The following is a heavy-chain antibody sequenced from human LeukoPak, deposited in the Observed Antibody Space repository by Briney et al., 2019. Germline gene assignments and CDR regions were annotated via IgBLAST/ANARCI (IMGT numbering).Heavy chain of an antibody. V-gene: IGHV3-30*02. J-gene: IGHJ4*02. CDR1: GFTFSSYG. CDR2: IRYDGSNK. D-gene: IGHD3-10*01. CDR3: AKDMAPGTMVMGFGY. Sequence: PGGSLRLSCAASGFTFSSYGMHWVRQAPGKGLEWVAFIRYDGSNKYYADSVKGRFTISRDNSKNTLYLQMNSLRAEDTAVYYCAKDMAPGTMVMGFGYWGQGTLVTVSS.